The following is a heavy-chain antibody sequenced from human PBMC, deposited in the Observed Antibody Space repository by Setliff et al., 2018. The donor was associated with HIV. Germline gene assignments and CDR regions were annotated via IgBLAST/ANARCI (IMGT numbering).Heavy chain of an antibody. CDR2: IYYSGST. D-gene: IGHD2-15*01. CDR3: ARHVDIVVVVAAPSFDY. V-gene: IGHV4-39*01. J-gene: IGHJ4*02. Sequence: PSETLSLTCTVSGGSISSSSYYWGWIRQPPGKGLEWIGSIYYSGSTYYNPSLTSRVTISVDTSKNQFSLKLSSVTAADTAVYYCARHVDIVVVVAAPSFDYWGQGTLVTVSS. CDR1: GGSISSSSYY.